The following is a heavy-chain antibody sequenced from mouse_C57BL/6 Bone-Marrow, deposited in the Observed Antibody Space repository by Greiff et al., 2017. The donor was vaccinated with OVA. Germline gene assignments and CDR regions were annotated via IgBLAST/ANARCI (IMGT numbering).Heavy chain of an antibody. J-gene: IGHJ2*01. D-gene: IGHD1-1*01. Sequence: VQLQQSGPELVKPGASVKISCKASGYSFTGYYMNWVKQRNGKSLEWIGVINPNYGTTSYNQKFKGKATLTADQSSSTAYMQLNSLTAEDSADYYGARVALLLHYAMDYWGQGTTLTVSS. CDR2: INPNYGTT. CDR1: GYSFTGYY. V-gene: IGHV1-39*01. CDR3: ARVALLLHYAMDY.